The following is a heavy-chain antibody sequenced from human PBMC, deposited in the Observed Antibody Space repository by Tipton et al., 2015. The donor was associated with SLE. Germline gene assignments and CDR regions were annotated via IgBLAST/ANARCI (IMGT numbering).Heavy chain of an antibody. CDR3: ARHDYGDYGYFDY. V-gene: IGHV4-39*01. D-gene: IGHD4-17*01. CDR1: GSSISSSSYY. CDR2: IYYSGST. J-gene: IGHJ4*02. Sequence: TLSLTCTVSGSSISSSSYYWGWIRQPPGKGLEWIGSIYYSGSTYYNPSLKSRVTISVDTSKNQFSLKLSFVTAADTAVYYCARHDYGDYGYFDYWGQGTLATVSS.